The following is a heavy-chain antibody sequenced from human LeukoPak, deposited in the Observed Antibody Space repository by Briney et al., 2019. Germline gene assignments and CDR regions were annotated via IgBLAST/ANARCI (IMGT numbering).Heavy chain of an antibody. CDR3: AGGAYGSGSYAKWFDP. V-gene: IGHV4-61*02. J-gene: IGHJ5*02. CDR1: GGSISSDLYY. CDR2: IYSSGTT. D-gene: IGHD3-10*01. Sequence: PSETLSLTCTVSGGSISSDLYYWSWIRQPAGKGLEWIGRIYSSGTTNYNPSLKSRVTISVERSKNQVSLMLNSVTAADTAVYYCAGGAYGSGSYAKWFDPWGQGSLGIVSS.